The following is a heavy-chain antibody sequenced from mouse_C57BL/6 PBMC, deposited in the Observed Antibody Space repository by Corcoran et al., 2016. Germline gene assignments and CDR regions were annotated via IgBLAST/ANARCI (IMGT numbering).Heavy chain of an antibody. J-gene: IGHJ2*01. CDR2: IYPGSGNT. Sequence: QVQLKQSGAELVRPGASVKLSCKASGYTFTDYYINWVKQRPGQGLEWIARIYPGSGNTYYNEKFKGKATLTAEKSSNTAYMQLSSLTSEDSAVYFCARGIYYGNYFDYWGQGTTLTVSS. V-gene: IGHV1-76*01. D-gene: IGHD2-1*01. CDR1: GYTFTDYY. CDR3: ARGIYYGNYFDY.